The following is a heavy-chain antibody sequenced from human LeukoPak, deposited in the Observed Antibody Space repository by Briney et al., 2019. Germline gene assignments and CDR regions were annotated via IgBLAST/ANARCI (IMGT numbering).Heavy chain of an antibody. CDR1: GFTFSSYG. J-gene: IGHJ3*02. CDR3: AAPSASTPHDAFDI. V-gene: IGHV3-30*02. D-gene: IGHD2-2*01. Sequence: GGSLRLSCAASGFTFSSYGMHWVRQAPGKGLEWVTFIRYDGSNEYYADSVKGRFTISRDNSKNTLYLQMNSLRAEDTAVYYCAAPSASTPHDAFDIWGQGAMVTVSS. CDR2: IRYDGSNE.